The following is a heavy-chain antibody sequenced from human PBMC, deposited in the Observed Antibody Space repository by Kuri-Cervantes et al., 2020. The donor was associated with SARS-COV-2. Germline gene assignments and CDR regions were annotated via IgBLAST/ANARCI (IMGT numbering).Heavy chain of an antibody. CDR2: IYYSGST. CDR1: GGSISSSSYY. J-gene: IGHJ4*02. V-gene: IGHV4-39*01. CDR3: ARFPHFDC. Sequence: SETLSLTCTVSGGSISSSSYYWGWIRQPPGKGLEWIGSIYYSGSTYYNPSLKSRVTISVDTSKNQFSLKLSSVTAADTAVYYCARFPHFDCWGQGTLVTVSS.